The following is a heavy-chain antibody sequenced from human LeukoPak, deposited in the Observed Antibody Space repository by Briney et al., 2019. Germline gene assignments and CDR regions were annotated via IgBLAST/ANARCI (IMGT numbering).Heavy chain of an antibody. CDR1: GNYW. Sequence: PGGSLRLSCAASGNYWMHWVREAPGKGLEWVANIKHDESEKNYLDSVKGRFTISRDNAQNSLYLQMNGLRVEDTAVYYCTRRLDDWGQGTLVTVSS. V-gene: IGHV3-7*01. J-gene: IGHJ4*02. CDR2: IKHDESEK. CDR3: TRRLDD. D-gene: IGHD3-16*01.